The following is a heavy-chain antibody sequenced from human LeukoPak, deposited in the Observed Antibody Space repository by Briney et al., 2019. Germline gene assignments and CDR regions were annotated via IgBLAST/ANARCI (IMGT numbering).Heavy chain of an antibody. CDR1: GYTFTDYY. CDR3: ARANFLYCSSTTCLFDY. V-gene: IGHV1-2*02. Sequence: ASVKVSCKASGYTFTDYYMHWVRQAPGQGFEWMGWINPNDGDTNYAQKFQGRVTMTRDTSISTAHMEVGRLRSDDTAVYYCARANFLYCSSTTCLFDYWGQGTLVTVSS. J-gene: IGHJ4*02. D-gene: IGHD2-2*01. CDR2: INPNDGDT.